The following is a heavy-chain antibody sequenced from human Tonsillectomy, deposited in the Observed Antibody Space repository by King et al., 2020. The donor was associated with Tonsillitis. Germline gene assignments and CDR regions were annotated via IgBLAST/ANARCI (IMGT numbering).Heavy chain of an antibody. D-gene: IGHD3-10*01. CDR2: IYYRGST. CDR1: GGSISSYY. J-gene: IGHJ5*02. Sequence: VQLQESGPGLVKPSETLSLTCNVSGGSISSYYWSWIRQPLGKGLEWIGYIYYRGSTNYNPSLKSRVTMSIDTSKNQVSLKLTSVTAADTAVYYCARAVGQVFASGTSMDYGFDPWGQGTLVTVSS. CDR3: ARAVGQVFASGTSMDYGFDP. V-gene: IGHV4-59*01.